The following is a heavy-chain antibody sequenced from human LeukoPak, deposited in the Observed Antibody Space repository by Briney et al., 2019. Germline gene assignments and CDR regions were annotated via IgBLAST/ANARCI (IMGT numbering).Heavy chain of an antibody. J-gene: IGHJ4*02. D-gene: IGHD3-16*02. Sequence: GGSLRLSCAASGFTFSSYAMSWVRQAPGKGLKWVSAISGSGGSTYYADSVKGRFTISRDNSKNTLYLQMNSLRAEDTAVYYCAKGGTRGRFTFGGAIVAVDYWGQGTLVTVSS. CDR1: GFTFSSYA. V-gene: IGHV3-23*01. CDR3: AKGGTRGRFTFGGAIVAVDY. CDR2: ISGSGGST.